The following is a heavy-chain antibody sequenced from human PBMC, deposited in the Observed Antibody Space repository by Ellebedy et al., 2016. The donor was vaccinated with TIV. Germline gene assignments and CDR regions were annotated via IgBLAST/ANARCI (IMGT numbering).Heavy chain of an antibody. Sequence: GESLKISXAASGLTFSDHDMDWVRQAPGKRQAWVGRSSNKAQSYSTEYAACVRGRFTIPRDDSKNSLYLQMNSLKAEDTAMYYCARQRYDTGGYGHDYWGQGTLVTVSS. V-gene: IGHV3-72*01. CDR1: GLTFSDHD. CDR2: SSNKAQSYST. J-gene: IGHJ4*02. CDR3: ARQRYDTGGYGHDY. D-gene: IGHD3-22*01.